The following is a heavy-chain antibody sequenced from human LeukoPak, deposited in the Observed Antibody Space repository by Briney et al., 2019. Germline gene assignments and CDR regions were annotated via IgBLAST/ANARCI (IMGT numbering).Heavy chain of an antibody. CDR1: GYTFTGYY. CDR2: INPNSGGT. D-gene: IGHD3-16*02. Sequence: ASVKVSCKASGYTFTGYYMHWVRQAPGQGLEWMGWINPNSGGTNYAQKFQGRVTMTRDTSISTAYMELSRLRSDDTAVYYCVRGSPRMITFGGVIVTLSFDYWGQGTLVTVSS. J-gene: IGHJ4*02. V-gene: IGHV1-2*02. CDR3: VRGSPRMITFGGVIVTLSFDY.